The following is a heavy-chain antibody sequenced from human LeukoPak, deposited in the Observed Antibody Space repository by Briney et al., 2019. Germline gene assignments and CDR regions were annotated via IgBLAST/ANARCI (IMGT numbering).Heavy chain of an antibody. CDR3: ARSVVTLYWYFDL. CDR1: GGSISSNY. J-gene: IGHJ2*01. V-gene: IGHV4-59*01. Sequence: PSETLSLTCTVTGGSISSNYWSWIRQPPGKGLEGIGYIYYTGSTNYNPSLKSRVTISLDTSKNQFSLKLSSVTTADTAVYYCARSVVTLYWYFDLWGRGTLVTVSS. D-gene: IGHD4-23*01. CDR2: IYYTGST.